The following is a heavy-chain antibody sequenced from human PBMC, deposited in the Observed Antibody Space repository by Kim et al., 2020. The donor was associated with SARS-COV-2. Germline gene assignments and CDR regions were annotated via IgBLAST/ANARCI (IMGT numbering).Heavy chain of an antibody. J-gene: IGHJ4*02. CDR2: IWYDGSKN. Sequence: GGSLRLSCAASGFTFSNYGMHWVRQAPGKGLEWVAVIWYDGSKNYYTDSVKGRFTISRDNSKNTLYLQMNSLRAEDTAVYYCASPLQCGGGSCYLWGQGT. CDR1: GFTFSNYG. CDR3: ASPLQCGGGSCYL. D-gene: IGHD2-15*01. V-gene: IGHV3-33*01.